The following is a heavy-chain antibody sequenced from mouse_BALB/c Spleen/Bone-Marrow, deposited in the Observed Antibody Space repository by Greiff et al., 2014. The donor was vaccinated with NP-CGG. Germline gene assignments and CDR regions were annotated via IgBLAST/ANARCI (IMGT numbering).Heavy chain of an antibody. Sequence: VKVVESGPGLVAPSQSLSITCTVSGFSLKNYGVHWVRQPPGKGLEWLGVIGTGRGTNYNSALMSRLSISKDNSKSQVFLKMNSLQTEDTAMYYCARDRAYGNWYFDVWGAGTTVTVSS. CDR2: IGTGRGT. CDR3: ARDRAYGNWYFDV. CDR1: GFSLKNYG. J-gene: IGHJ1*01. D-gene: IGHD2-1*01. V-gene: IGHV2-9*02.